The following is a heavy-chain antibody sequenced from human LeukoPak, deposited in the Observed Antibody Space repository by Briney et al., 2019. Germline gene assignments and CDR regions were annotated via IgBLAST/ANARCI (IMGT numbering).Heavy chain of an antibody. CDR2: INHSGST. D-gene: IGHD3-10*01. Sequence: SETLSLTCAVYGGSFSGYYWSWIRQPPGKGLEWIGEINHSGSTNYNPSLKSRVTISVDTSKNQFSLKLSSVTAADTAVYYCARASRLNYYYGSGSYRLDPWGQGTLVTVSS. CDR3: ARASRLNYYYGSGSYRLDP. J-gene: IGHJ5*02. V-gene: IGHV4-34*01. CDR1: GGSFSGYY.